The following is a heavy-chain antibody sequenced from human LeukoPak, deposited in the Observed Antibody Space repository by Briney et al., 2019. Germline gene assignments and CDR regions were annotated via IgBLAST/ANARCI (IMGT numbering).Heavy chain of an antibody. J-gene: IGHJ4*02. CDR2: IYYSGST. CDR1: GGSFSSYY. Sequence: PSETLSLTCTVSGGSFSSYYWTWIRQPPGKGLEWIGYIYYSGSTNYNPSLKSRLTISIATSKNQFYLNLGSVTAADTAVYYCARAYFDTSAYYPHFEYWGPGTLVTVSS. CDR3: ARAYFDTSAYYPHFEY. V-gene: IGHV4-59*08. D-gene: IGHD3-22*01.